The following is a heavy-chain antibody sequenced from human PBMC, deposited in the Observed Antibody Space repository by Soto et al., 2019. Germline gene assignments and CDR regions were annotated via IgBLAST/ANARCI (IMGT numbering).Heavy chain of an antibody. J-gene: IGHJ5*02. D-gene: IGHD3-10*01. V-gene: IGHV4-38-2*01. CDR1: GYSISSGYY. Sequence: QVQLQESGPGLVKPSETLSLTCAVSGYSISSGYYWGWIRQPPGKGLEWIGSIYHSGSTYYNPSLKSRVTISVDTSKNQFSLKLSSVTAADTAVYYCARDFYYYGSGIHSPKFDPWGQGTLVTVSS. CDR3: ARDFYYYGSGIHSPKFDP. CDR2: IYHSGST.